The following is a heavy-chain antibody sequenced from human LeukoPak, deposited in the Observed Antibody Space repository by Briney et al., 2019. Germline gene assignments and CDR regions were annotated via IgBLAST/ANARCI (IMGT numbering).Heavy chain of an antibody. CDR2: ISGSGGST. V-gene: IGHV3-23*01. D-gene: IGHD3-10*01. Sequence: GGSLRLSCAASGFTFSSYAMSWVRQAPGKGLERVSAISGSGGSTYYADSVKGRFTISRDNSKNTLYLQMNSLRAEDTAVYYCAKFLAYGSGLGGYYYYGMDVWGQGTTVTVSS. CDR3: AKFLAYGSGLGGYYYYGMDV. J-gene: IGHJ6*02. CDR1: GFTFSSYA.